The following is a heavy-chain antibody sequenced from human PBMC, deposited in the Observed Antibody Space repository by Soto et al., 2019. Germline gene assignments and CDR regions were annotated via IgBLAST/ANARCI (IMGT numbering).Heavy chain of an antibody. CDR3: ARAGYGDYDLYYYGMDV. CDR1: GFTFSSYA. J-gene: IGHJ6*02. D-gene: IGHD4-17*01. CDR2: ISYDGSNK. Sequence: GGSLRLSCAASGFTFSSYAMHWVRQAPGKGLEWVAVISYDGSNKYYADSVKGRFTISRDNSKNTLYLQMNSLRAEDTAVYYCARAGYGDYDLYYYGMDVWGQGTTVTVSS. V-gene: IGHV3-30-3*01.